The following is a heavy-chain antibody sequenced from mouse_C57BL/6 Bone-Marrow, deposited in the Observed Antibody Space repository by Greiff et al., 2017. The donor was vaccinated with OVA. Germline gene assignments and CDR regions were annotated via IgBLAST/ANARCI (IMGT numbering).Heavy chain of an antibody. D-gene: IGHD2-3*01. CDR2: ISSGGSYT. Sequence: EVKLMESGGDLVKPGGSLKLSCAASGFTFSSYGMSWVRQTPDKRLEWVATISSGGSYTYYPDSVEGRFTISRDNAKNTLYLQMSSLKSEDTAMYYCARKGMMVRRFAYWGQGTLVTVSA. V-gene: IGHV5-6*01. J-gene: IGHJ3*01. CDR3: ARKGMMVRRFAY. CDR1: GFTFSSYG.